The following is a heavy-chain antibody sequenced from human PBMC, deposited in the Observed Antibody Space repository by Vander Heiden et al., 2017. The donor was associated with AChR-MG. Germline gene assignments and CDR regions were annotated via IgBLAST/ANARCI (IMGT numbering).Heavy chain of an antibody. CDR1: RGPCSSHS. Sequence: QVQRVQSGAEGKKPGSSVKVSCKAPRGPCSSHSIRWVRQAPGQELEWMERIIPILGIVNYAQRFQGRVTITADKSSSTAYLELSSLRSEDTAVYCCAFLSSAKDAFDIWGQGTMVTVSS. V-gene: IGHV1-69*09. CDR2: IIPILGIV. CDR3: AFLSSAKDAFDI. D-gene: IGHD6-25*01. J-gene: IGHJ3*02.